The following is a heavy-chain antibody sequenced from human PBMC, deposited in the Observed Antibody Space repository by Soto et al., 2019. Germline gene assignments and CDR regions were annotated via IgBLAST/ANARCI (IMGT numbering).Heavy chain of an antibody. D-gene: IGHD1-7*01. CDR3: ATLKTNYYYYYGMDV. J-gene: IGHJ6*02. CDR1: GYTLTELS. Sequence: ASMKVSCKVSGYTLTELSVHWVRQTPGKGLEWTGGFDPEHDETVYAQKFQGRVTMTEDTPTDTAYMELSSLRSEDTAVYYCATLKTNYYYYYGMDVWGQGTTVTVSS. V-gene: IGHV1-24*01. CDR2: FDPEHDET.